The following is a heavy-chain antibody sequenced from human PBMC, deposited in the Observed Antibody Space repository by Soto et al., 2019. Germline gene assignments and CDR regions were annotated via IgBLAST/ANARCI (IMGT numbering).Heavy chain of an antibody. CDR3: AKYYESAVTTNIDY. CDR1: GFTFDDYA. V-gene: IGHV3-9*01. D-gene: IGHD4-17*01. CDR2: ISWNSGSI. J-gene: IGHJ4*02. Sequence: EVQLVESGGGLVQPGRSLRLSCAASGFTFDDYAMHWVRQAPGKGLEWVSGISWNSGSIGYADSVKGRFTISRDNANNSLYLQMNILRAEDTAFYYCAKYYESAVTTNIDYWGPGTLVTVSS.